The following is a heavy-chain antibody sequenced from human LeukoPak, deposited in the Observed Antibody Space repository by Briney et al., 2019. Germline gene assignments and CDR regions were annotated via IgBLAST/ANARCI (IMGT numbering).Heavy chain of an antibody. CDR2: INPNSGGT. J-gene: IGHJ4*02. V-gene: IGHV1-2*02. CDR3: ARDLPPYYFDY. Sequence: ASVKVSCKASGYTFTGYYMHWVRQAPGQGLEWMGWINPNSGGTNYAQKFQGRVTMTRDTSISTAYMDLSSLRSEDTAVYYCARDLPPYYFDYWGQGTLVTVSS. CDR1: GYTFTGYY.